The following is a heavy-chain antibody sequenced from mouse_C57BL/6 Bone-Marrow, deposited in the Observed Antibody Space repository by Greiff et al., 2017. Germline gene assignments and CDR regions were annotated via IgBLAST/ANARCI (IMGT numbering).Heavy chain of an antibody. D-gene: IGHD1-1*01. CDR1: GYTFTSYW. Sequence: VQLKQSGAELVRPGTSVKLSCKASGYTFTSYWMHWVKQRPGQGLEWIGVIDPSDSYTNYNQKFKGKATLTVDTSSSTAYMQLSSLTSEDSAVYYCARGGIITPWFAYWGQGTLVTVSA. CDR2: IDPSDSYT. CDR3: ARGGIITPWFAY. J-gene: IGHJ3*01. V-gene: IGHV1-59*01.